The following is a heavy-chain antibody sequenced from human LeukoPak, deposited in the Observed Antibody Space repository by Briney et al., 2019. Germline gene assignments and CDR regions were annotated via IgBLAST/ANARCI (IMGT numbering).Heavy chain of an antibody. Sequence: GGSLRLSCAASGVTFSNYFMTWVRQAPGKGLEWISSIRGDGADTYYADSVKGRFTVSRDNSKNTLYLQMNSLRAEDTAVYYCAKDPTMIVVVIPDYWGQGTLVTVSS. J-gene: IGHJ4*02. D-gene: IGHD3-22*01. CDR2: IRGDGADT. CDR1: GVTFSNYF. V-gene: IGHV3-23*01. CDR3: AKDPTMIVVVIPDY.